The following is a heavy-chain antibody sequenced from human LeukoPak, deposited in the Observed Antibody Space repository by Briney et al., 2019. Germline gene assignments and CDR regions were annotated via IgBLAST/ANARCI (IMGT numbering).Heavy chain of an antibody. CDR2: IIPIFGTA. V-gene: IGHV1-69*01. Sequence: SVKVSCKASGGTFSSYAISWVRQAPGQGLEWMGGIIPIFGTANYAQKFQGRVTITADESTSAAYMELSSLRSEDTAVYYCARDLYYGSGSYYNDYWGQGTLVTVSS. D-gene: IGHD3-10*01. CDR1: GGTFSSYA. J-gene: IGHJ4*02. CDR3: ARDLYYGSGSYYNDY.